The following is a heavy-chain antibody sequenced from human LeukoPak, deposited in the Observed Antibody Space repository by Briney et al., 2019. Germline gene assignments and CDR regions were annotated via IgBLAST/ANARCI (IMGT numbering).Heavy chain of an antibody. CDR1: GYTFTSYD. Sequence: ASVKVSCKASGYTFTSYDINWVRQATGQGLEWMGWMNPNGGNTGYAQKFQGRVTITRNTSISTAYMELSSLRSEDTAVYYCARAYYYYYYMDVWGKGTTVTVSS. CDR2: MNPNGGNT. J-gene: IGHJ6*03. V-gene: IGHV1-8*03. CDR3: ARAYYYYYYMDV.